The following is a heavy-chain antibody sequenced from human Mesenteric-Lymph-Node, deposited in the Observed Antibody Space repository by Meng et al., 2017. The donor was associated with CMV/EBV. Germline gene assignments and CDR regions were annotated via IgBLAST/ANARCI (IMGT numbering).Heavy chain of an antibody. J-gene: IGHJ4*02. CDR3: ARGQDIAVSSTTDY. CDR1: GYSISSGYY. CDR2: IYHSGST. V-gene: IGHV4-38-2*02. Sequence: SETLSLTCTVSGYSISSGYYWGWIRQPPGKGLEWIGSIYHSGSTYYNPSLKSRVTISVDTSKNQFSLKLSSVTAADTAVYYCARGQDIAVSSTTDYWGQGTLVTVSS. D-gene: IGHD6-19*01.